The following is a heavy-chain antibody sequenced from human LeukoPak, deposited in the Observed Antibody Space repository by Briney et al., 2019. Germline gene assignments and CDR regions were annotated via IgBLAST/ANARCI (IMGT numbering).Heavy chain of an antibody. J-gene: IGHJ4*02. CDR1: GFTFSSYS. V-gene: IGHV3-48*04. CDR2: ISSSGSTI. CDR3: ASLGPGGNSGFDY. Sequence: GGSPRLSCAASGFTFSSYSMNWVRQAPGKGLEWVSYISSSGSTIYYADSVKGRFTISRDNAKNSLYLQMNSLRAEDTAVYYCASLGPGGNSGFDYWGQGTLVTVSS. D-gene: IGHD4-23*01.